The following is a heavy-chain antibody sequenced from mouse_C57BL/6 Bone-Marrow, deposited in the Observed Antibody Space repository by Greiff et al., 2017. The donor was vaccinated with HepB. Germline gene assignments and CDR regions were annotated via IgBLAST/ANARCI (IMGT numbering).Heavy chain of an antibody. D-gene: IGHD3-3*01. CDR2: ISYDGSN. CDR1: GYSITSGYY. Sequence: VQLQQSGPGLVKPSQSLSLTCSVTGYSITSGYYWNWIRQFPGNKLEWMGYISYDGSNNYNPSLKNRISITRDTSKNQFFLKLNSVTTEDTATYYCARDELGDGWGQGTTLTVSS. V-gene: IGHV3-6*01. J-gene: IGHJ2*01. CDR3: ARDELGDG.